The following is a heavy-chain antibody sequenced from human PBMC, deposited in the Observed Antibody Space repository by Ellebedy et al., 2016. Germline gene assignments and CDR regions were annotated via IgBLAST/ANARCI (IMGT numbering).Heavy chain of an antibody. CDR3: ASLLSSSWYEWDY. D-gene: IGHD6-13*01. V-gene: IGHV1-69*06. Sequence: SVKVSCXASGGTFSSYAISWVRQAPGQGLEWMGGIIPIFGTANYAQKFQGRVTITADKSTSTAYMELSSLRSEDTAVYYCASLLSSSWYEWDYWGQGTLVTVSS. J-gene: IGHJ4*02. CDR2: IIPIFGTA. CDR1: GGTFSSYA.